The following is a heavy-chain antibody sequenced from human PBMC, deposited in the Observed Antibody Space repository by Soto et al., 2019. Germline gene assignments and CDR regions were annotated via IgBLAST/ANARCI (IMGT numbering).Heavy chain of an antibody. D-gene: IGHD4-17*01. V-gene: IGHV4-59*08. CDR3: ATGLRWRRAFDI. J-gene: IGHJ3*02. Sequence: SETLSLTCPVSGGSISSYYWSWIRQPPGKGLEWIGYIYYSGSTNYNPSLKSRVTISVDTSKNQFSLKLSSVTAADTAVYYCATGLRWRRAFDIWGQGTMVTVSS. CDR2: IYYSGST. CDR1: GGSISSYY.